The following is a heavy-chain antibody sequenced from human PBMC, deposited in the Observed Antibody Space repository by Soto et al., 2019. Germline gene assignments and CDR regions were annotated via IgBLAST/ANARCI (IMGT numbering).Heavy chain of an antibody. CDR1: GGSISSRGSMSGRSFY. CDR3: ASHRSFDPFAC. Sequence: SETLSLTCTVSGGSISSRGSMSGRSFYWGWMRQPPGKGLEWIASISYSDGSFYNSSLKSRLTISVDTSKNQFSLSLRSVTAAVPSVYYCASHRSFDPFACWGQVTVVVVSS. V-gene: IGHV4-39*01. CDR2: ISYSDGS. J-gene: IGHJ4*02. D-gene: IGHD3-16*02.